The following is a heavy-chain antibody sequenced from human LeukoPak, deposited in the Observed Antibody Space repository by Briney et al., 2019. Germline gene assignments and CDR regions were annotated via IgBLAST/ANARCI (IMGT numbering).Heavy chain of an antibody. CDR3: ARDGSGSYSFDD. D-gene: IGHD1-26*01. CDR2: ISAYSGDT. V-gene: IGHV1-18*01. J-gene: IGHJ4*02. CDR1: GYTFTSYG. Sequence: ASVKVSRKASGYTFTSYGISWVRQAPGQGLEWMGWISAYSGDTNSAQNLQGRVTMTTDTSTSTAYMELRSLRSDDTAVYYCARDGSGSYSFDDWGQGCLATVSS.